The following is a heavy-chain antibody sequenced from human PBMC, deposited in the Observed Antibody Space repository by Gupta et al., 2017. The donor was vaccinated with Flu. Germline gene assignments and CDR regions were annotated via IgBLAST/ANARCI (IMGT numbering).Heavy chain of an antibody. CDR1: GFSLSTSGVG. D-gene: IGHD2-15*01. Sequence: QITLKESGPTLVKPTQTLTLTCTFSGFSLSTSGVGVGWIRQPPGKALEWLALIYWNDDKRYSPSLKSRLTITKDTSKNQVVLTMTNMDPVDTATYYCAHRAEAPPVLLYNWFDPWGQGTLVTVSS. CDR2: IYWNDDK. CDR3: AHRAEAPPVLLYNWFDP. J-gene: IGHJ5*02. V-gene: IGHV2-5*01.